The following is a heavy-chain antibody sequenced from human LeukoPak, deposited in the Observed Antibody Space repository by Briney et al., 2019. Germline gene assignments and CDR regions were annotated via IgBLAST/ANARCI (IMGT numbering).Heavy chain of an antibody. J-gene: IGHJ5*01. V-gene: IGHV3-9*01. CDR3: AKGASHGIHYWFDP. D-gene: IGHD1-14*01. CDR1: GFKFDDYA. Sequence: GGTLRLSCEASGFKFDDYAMHWVRQAPGKGPEWVSGVSWDSRSVAYADSVRGRFTISRDNAKNSLYLQMNSLTTEDTAFYHCAKGASHGIHYWFDPWGQGTLVTVST. CDR2: VSWDSRSV.